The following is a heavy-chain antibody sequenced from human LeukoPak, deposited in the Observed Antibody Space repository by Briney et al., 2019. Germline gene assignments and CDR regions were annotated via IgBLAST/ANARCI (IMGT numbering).Heavy chain of an antibody. V-gene: IGHV4-61*09. J-gene: IGHJ4*02. CDR2: IYTSGST. Sequence: SETLSLTCTVSGGSISSGSYYWSWIRQPAGKGLEWIGHIYTSGSTNYNPSLKSRVTISVGTSKNQFSLKLSSVTAADTAVYYCARDRYYYGSGSLDYWGQGTLVTVSS. CDR3: ARDRYYYGSGSLDY. D-gene: IGHD3-10*01. CDR1: GGSISSGSYY.